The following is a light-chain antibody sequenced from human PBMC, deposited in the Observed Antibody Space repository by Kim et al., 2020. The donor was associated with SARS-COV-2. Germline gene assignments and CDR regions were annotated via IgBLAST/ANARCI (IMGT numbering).Light chain of an antibody. CDR3: QVWDDNSDHYV. CDR2: NNH. CDR1: NIESRY. Sequence: APGETARITCGGNNIESRYVHWYQQKPGQAPVLFIYNNHDRPSGIPERFSGSNSGNTATLTISRVEAGDEADYYCQVWDDNSDHYVFGTGTKVTVL. V-gene: IGLV3-21*04. J-gene: IGLJ1*01.